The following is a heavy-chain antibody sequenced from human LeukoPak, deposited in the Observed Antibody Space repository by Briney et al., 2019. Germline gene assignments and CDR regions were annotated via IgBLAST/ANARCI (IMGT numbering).Heavy chain of an antibody. J-gene: IGHJ3*02. V-gene: IGHV3-23*01. CDR3: PKFLSTRTTRPDEIFDI. D-gene: IGHD4-17*01. CDR1: GFTFSSYA. Sequence: GGSLRLSCAASGFTFSSYAMSWVRQAPGKGLEWLSAISGSGGTTHYADSVKGRFTISRDNSKNTLYLQIHILRAEDTAVYYCPKFLSTRTTRPDEIFDIGAQGTMVIVFS. CDR2: ISGSGGTT.